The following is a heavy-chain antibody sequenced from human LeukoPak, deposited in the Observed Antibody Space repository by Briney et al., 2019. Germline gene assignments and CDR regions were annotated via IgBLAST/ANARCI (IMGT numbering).Heavy chain of an antibody. J-gene: IGHJ4*02. CDR1: GFTFSSYA. Sequence: GGSLRVSCAASGFTFSSYAMSWVRQAPGKGLEWVSAISGSGGSTYYADSVKGRFTISRDNSKNTLYLQMNSLKIEDTAIYYCAKIKDRMVPDRPIDFWGQGTLVTVSS. CDR2: ISGSGGST. V-gene: IGHV3-23*01. D-gene: IGHD3-10*01. CDR3: AKIKDRMVPDRPIDF.